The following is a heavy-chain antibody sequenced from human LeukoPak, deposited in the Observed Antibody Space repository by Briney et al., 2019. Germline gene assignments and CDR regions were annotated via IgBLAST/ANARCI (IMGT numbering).Heavy chain of an antibody. Sequence: GGSLRLSCAASGFTFSTYNMNWVRQAPGKGLEWVSSITSSSSYIYYADSVKGRFTISRDNAKNSLYLQMNSLRAEDTAVYYCARNWGGTDAFDIWGQGTMVTVSS. D-gene: IGHD7-27*01. V-gene: IGHV3-21*01. J-gene: IGHJ3*02. CDR3: ARNWGGTDAFDI. CDR2: ITSSSSYI. CDR1: GFTFSTYN.